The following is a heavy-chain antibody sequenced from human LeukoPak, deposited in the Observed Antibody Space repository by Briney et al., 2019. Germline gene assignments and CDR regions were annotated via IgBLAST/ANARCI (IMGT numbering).Heavy chain of an antibody. V-gene: IGHV1-2*06. CDR2: INPNSGGT. Sequence: GASVKVSFKASGYTFTVYYIHWVRQAPGQGLEWMGRINPNSGGTNYAQIFQGRVTMTRDTSISTAYMELSRLRSDDTAVYYCARNYDSSGFSGDYWGQGTLVTVSS. D-gene: IGHD3-22*01. J-gene: IGHJ4*02. CDR3: ARNYDSSGFSGDY. CDR1: GYTFTVYY.